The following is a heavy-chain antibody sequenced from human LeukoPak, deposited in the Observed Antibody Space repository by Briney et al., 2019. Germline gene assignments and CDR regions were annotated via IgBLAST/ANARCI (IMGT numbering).Heavy chain of an antibody. CDR1: GGTFSSYA. V-gene: IGHV1-69*01. Sequence: GASVKVSCKASGGTFSSYAISWVRQAPGQGLEWMGGIIPIFGTANYAQKFQGRVTITADESTSTAYMELSSLRSEDTAVYYCARACHSGSWYFICSDIWGQGTMVTVSS. CDR2: IIPIFGTA. CDR3: ARACHSGSWYFICSDI. J-gene: IGHJ3*02. D-gene: IGHD6-13*01.